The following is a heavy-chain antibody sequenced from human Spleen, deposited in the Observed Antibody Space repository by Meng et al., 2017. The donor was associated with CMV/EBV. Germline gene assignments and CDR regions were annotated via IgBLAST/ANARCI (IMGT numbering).Heavy chain of an antibody. Sequence: QGQRQVSAPGLVKPSQTLSLTSTVSGGSIRRYDYYWSWIRQPPGKGLECIGYIYNSGSTYYNPSLKSRVIISVDTSKNQFSLKLSSVTAADTAVYHCGSWRGGNYYDYWGQGTLVTVSS. CDR2: IYNSGST. V-gene: IGHV4-30-4*08. CDR1: GGSIRRYDYY. D-gene: IGHD3-16*01. CDR3: GSWRGGNYYDY. J-gene: IGHJ4*02.